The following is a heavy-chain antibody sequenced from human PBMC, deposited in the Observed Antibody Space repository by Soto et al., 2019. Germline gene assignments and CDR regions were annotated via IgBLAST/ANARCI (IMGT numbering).Heavy chain of an antibody. J-gene: IGHJ4*02. CDR3: ARGAWSMTYSYAQFDY. Sequence: PSQTLSXTCAISGDSXSSNSAAWNWTRQSPSRGLEWLGRTYYRSKWYNDYAVSVKSRITINPDTSKNQFSLQLNSVTPEDTAVYYCARGAWSMTYSYAQFDYWGQGTLVTVSS. CDR1: GDSXSSNSAA. CDR2: TYYRSKWYN. D-gene: IGHD5-18*01. V-gene: IGHV6-1*01.